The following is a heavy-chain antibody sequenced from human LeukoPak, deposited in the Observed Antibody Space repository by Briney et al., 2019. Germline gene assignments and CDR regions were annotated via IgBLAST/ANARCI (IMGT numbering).Heavy chain of an antibody. Sequence: SETLSLTCTVSGGSISSYYWSWIRQPLGKGLEWMGYIYYSGSTNYNPSLKSRVTISVDTSKNQFSLKLSSVTAADTAVYYCARTYDILTGAPFDPWGQGTLVTVSS. V-gene: IGHV4-59*08. CDR1: GGSISSYY. D-gene: IGHD3-9*01. J-gene: IGHJ5*02. CDR3: ARTYDILTGAPFDP. CDR2: IYYSGST.